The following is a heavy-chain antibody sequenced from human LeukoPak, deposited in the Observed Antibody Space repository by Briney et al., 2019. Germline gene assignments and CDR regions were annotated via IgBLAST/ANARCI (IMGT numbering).Heavy chain of an antibody. Sequence: ASVKVSCKASGYTFTSYGTSWVRQAPGQGLEWMGWISVYNGNTNYAQKFQGRVTMTTDTSTTTAYMELRSLRSDDTAVYYCATWMVRGSLWGQGTLVTVSS. CDR1: GYTFTSYG. CDR3: ATWMVRGSL. J-gene: IGHJ4*02. D-gene: IGHD3-10*01. CDR2: ISVYNGNT. V-gene: IGHV1-18*01.